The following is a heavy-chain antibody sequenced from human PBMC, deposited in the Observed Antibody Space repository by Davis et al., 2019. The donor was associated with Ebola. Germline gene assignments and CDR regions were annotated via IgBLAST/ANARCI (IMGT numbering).Heavy chain of an antibody. Sequence: GESLKISCVGSGFTFSNYAMTWVRQAPGKGLEWVSSISSSSSYIYYADSVKGRFTISRDNAKNSLYLQMNSLRAEDTAVYYCARRPGYSSGWYGDYWGQGTLVTVSS. CDR2: ISSSSSYI. V-gene: IGHV3-21*01. D-gene: IGHD6-19*01. CDR3: ARRPGYSSGWYGDY. CDR1: GFTFSNYA. J-gene: IGHJ4*02.